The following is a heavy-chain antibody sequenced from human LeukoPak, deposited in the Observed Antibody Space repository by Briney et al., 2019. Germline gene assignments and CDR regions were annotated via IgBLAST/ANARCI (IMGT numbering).Heavy chain of an antibody. D-gene: IGHD6-19*01. CDR1: GGSFSGYY. CDR3: AAGGPPGIAVAGTLDY. CDR2: INHSGST. V-gene: IGHV4-34*01. Sequence: SETLSLTCAVYGGSFSGYYWSWIRQPPGKGLEWIGEINHSGSTNYNPSLKSRVTISVDTSKNQFSLKLSSVTAADTAVYYCAAGGPPGIAVAGTLDYWGQGTLVTVSS. J-gene: IGHJ4*02.